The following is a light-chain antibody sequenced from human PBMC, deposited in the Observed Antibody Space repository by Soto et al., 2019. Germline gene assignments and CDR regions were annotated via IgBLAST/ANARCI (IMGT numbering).Light chain of an antibody. CDR1: SSNIGSNT. J-gene: IGLJ3*02. V-gene: IGLV1-44*01. Sequence: QSVLTQPPSASGTPGQRVTISCSGSSSNIGSNTVNWYQQFPGTAPKLLIYSNNQWPSGVPDRFSGSKSGTSASLAISGLQSEDEADYYCATWDDSLSGWVFGGGTKVTVL. CDR3: ATWDDSLSGWV. CDR2: SNN.